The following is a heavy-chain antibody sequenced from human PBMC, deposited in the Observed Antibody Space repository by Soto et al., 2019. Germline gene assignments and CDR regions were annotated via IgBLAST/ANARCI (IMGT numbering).Heavy chain of an antibody. CDR3: ARAGPYSSSWYIYWFDP. D-gene: IGHD6-13*01. CDR2: TYYRSKWYN. V-gene: IGHV6-1*01. Sequence: SQTLSLTCATSGDSVSSNSAAWNWIRQSPSRGLEWLGRTYYRSKWYNDYAVSVKSRITINPDTSKNQFSLQLNSVTPEDTAVYYCARAGPYSSSWYIYWFDPWGQGTLVTVSS. CDR1: GDSVSSNSAA. J-gene: IGHJ5*02.